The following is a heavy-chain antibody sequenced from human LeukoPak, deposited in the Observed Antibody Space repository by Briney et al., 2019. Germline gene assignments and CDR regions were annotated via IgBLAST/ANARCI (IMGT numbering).Heavy chain of an antibody. CDR3: ARRDGYKSTFDI. CDR2: IYYSGST. J-gene: IGHJ3*02. V-gene: IGHV4-59*01. CDR1: GGSISSYY. D-gene: IGHD5-24*01. Sequence: PSETLSLTCTVSGGSISSYYWSWIRQPPGKGLEWIGYIYYSGSTNYNPSLKSRVTISVDTSKNQFSLKLGSVTAADTAVYYCARRDGYKSTFDIWGQGTMVTVSS.